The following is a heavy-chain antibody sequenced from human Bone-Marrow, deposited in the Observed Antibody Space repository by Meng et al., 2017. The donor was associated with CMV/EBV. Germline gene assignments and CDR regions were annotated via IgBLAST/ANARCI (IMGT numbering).Heavy chain of an antibody. CDR2: ISSSGSTI. J-gene: IGHJ4*02. CDR3: ARRTSPRYSSSWYYFDY. Sequence: GGSLRLSCAASGFTFSDYYMSWIRQAPGKGLEWVSYISSSGSTIYYADSVKGRFTISRDNAKNSLYLQMNSLRAEDTAVYYCARRTSPRYSSSWYYFDYWAQGTLVTVSS. CDR1: GFTFSDYY. V-gene: IGHV3-11*04. D-gene: IGHD6-13*01.